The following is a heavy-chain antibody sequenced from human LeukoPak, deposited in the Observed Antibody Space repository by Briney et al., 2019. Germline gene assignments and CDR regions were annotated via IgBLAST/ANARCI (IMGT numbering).Heavy chain of an antibody. D-gene: IGHD6-19*01. CDR2: INPSGGST. CDR1: GYTFTSYY. V-gene: IGHV1-46*04. J-gene: IGHJ4*02. CDR3: ATSIAVAAPIDY. Sequence: ASVKVSCKASGYTFTSYYMHWVRQAPGQGLEWMGIINPSGGSTSYAQKLQGRVTMTRDTSTSTVYMELSSLRSEDTAVYYCATSIAVAAPIDYWGQGTLVTVSS.